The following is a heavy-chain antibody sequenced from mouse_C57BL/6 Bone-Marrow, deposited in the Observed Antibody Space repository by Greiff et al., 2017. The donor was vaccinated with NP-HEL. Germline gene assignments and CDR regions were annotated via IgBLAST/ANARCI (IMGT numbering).Heavy chain of an antibody. CDR2: IYPSDSET. V-gene: IGHV1-61*01. CDR3: ARWGNYDSSYGGFAY. D-gene: IGHD1-1*01. CDR1: GYTFTSYW. Sequence: QVQLKQPGAELVRPGSSVKLSCKASGYTFTSYWMDWVKQRPGQGLEWIGNIYPSDSETNYNQKFKDKATLTVDKSSSTAYMQLSSLTSEDSAVYYCARWGNYDSSYGGFAYWGQGTLVTVSA. J-gene: IGHJ3*01.